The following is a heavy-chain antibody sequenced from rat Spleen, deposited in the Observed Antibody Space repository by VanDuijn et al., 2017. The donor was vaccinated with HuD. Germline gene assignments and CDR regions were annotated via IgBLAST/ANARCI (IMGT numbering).Heavy chain of an antibody. CDR2: ISYDGSST. V-gene: IGHV5-20*01. J-gene: IGHJ4*01. Sequence: EVQLVESGGGLVQPGRSMKLSCAASGFTFSNYDMAWVRQAPTKGLEWVASISYDGSSTYYRDSVKGRSTISRDNAKSTLYLQMDSLRSEDTATYYCTTEGMDAWGQGASVTVSS. CDR3: TTEGMDA. CDR1: GFTFSNYD.